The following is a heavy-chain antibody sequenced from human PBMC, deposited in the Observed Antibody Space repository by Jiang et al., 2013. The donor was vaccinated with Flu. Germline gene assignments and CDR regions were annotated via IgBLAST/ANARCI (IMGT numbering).Heavy chain of an antibody. CDR3: ATYSKYPPGLDY. D-gene: IGHD4-11*01. J-gene: IGHJ4*02. V-gene: IGHV4-34*01. Sequence: EIDRDGSANYNPSFRSRVTISVDRFKSQFSLALTPVTTADTAVYYCATYSKYPPGLDYWGQGTPVTVSS. CDR2: IDRDGSA.